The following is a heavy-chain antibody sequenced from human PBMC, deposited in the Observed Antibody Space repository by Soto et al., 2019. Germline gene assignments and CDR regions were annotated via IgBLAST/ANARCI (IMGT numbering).Heavy chain of an antibody. CDR2: IYPGDSDT. CDR3: ARLLYYGSGSYPAGLNDY. J-gene: IGHJ4*02. CDR1: GYSFTSYW. V-gene: IGHV5-51*01. Sequence: GESLKISCKGSGYSFTSYWIGWVRQMPGKGLEWMGIIYPGDSDTRYSPSFQGQVTISADKSISTAYLQWSSLKASDTAMYYCARLLYYGSGSYPAGLNDYWGQGTLVTVSS. D-gene: IGHD3-10*01.